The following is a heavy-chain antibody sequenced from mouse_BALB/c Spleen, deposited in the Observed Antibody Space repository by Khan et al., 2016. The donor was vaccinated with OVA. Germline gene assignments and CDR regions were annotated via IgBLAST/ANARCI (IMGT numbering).Heavy chain of an antibody. J-gene: IGHJ2*01. CDR1: GFTFSTYA. D-gene: IGHD2-14*01. CDR3: AREAYRYDEYYFDY. V-gene: IGHV5-6-5*01. CDR2: ISSGGST. Sequence: EVQLVESGGDSVKPGGSLKLSCAVSGFTFSTYAMSWVRQTPEKRLEWVASISSGGSTYYPDSVKGRFTIPRDNARNIVYLQMTSLRSEDMAMYYCAREAYRYDEYYFDYWGQGTTLTVSS.